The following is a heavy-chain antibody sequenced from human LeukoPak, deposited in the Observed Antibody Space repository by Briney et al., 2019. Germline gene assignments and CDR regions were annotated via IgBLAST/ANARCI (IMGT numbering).Heavy chain of an antibody. CDR1: GFTFSSNG. D-gene: IGHD2-2*01. V-gene: IGHV3-30*18. Sequence: GRSLRLSCAASGFTFSSNGMHWVRQAPGKGLEWVAFISYDGSTKYYADSVRGRFTISRDSSKYTLYLQMNSLRAEDTTVYYCAKDLSTKWSLDYWGQGTLVTVSS. J-gene: IGHJ4*02. CDR2: ISYDGSTK. CDR3: AKDLSTKWSLDY.